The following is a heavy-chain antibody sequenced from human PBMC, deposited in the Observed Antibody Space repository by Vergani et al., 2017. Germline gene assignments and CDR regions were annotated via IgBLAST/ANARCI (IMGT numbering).Heavy chain of an antibody. D-gene: IGHD6-19*01. Sequence: QVQLQESGPGLVKPSETLSLTCTVSGGSISSYYWSWIRQPPGKGLEWIGYIYYSGSTNYNPSLKSRVTISVDTSKNQFSLKLSSVTAADTAVYYCARVYSSGWYHYFDYWGQGTLVTVSS. CDR1: GGSISSYY. V-gene: IGHV4-59*12. CDR3: ARVYSSGWYHYFDY. CDR2: IYYSGST. J-gene: IGHJ4*02.